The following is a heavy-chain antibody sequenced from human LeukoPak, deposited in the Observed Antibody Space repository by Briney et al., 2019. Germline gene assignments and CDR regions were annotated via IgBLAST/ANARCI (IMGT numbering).Heavy chain of an antibody. CDR1: GFTFSSYN. CDR3: TTDTGLWFGELLSYFDY. V-gene: IGHV3-15*01. D-gene: IGHD3-10*01. Sequence: GGSLRLSCAASGFTFSSYNMNWVRQAPGKGLEWVGRIKSKTDGGTTDYAAPVKGRFTISRDDSKNTLYLQMNSLKTEDTAVYYCTTDTGLWFGELLSYFDYWGQGTLVTVSS. J-gene: IGHJ4*02. CDR2: IKSKTDGGTT.